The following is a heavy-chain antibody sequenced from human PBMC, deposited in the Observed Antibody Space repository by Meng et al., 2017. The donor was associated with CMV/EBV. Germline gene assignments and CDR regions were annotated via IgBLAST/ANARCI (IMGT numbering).Heavy chain of an antibody. V-gene: IGHV3-7*01. CDR3: ARSDCSSTSCYNYYYYGMDV. D-gene: IGHD2-2*02. CDR1: GFTFSSYW. CDR2: IKQEGSEK. J-gene: IGHJ6*02. Sequence: GGSLRLSCAASGFTFSSYWMSWVRQAPGKGLEWVDNIKQEGSEKYYVDSVKGRFTISRDNAKNSLYLQMNSLRAEDTAVYYCARSDCSSTSCYNYYYYGMDVWGQGTTVTVSS.